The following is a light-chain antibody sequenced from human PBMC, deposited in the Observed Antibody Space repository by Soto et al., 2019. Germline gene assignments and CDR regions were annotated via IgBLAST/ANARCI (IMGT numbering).Light chain of an antibody. CDR1: SSDVGNYNL. J-gene: IGLJ3*02. V-gene: IGLV2-23*02. CDR3: CAYAETNSGNL. CDR2: EVT. Sequence: QSVLTQPASVSGSPGQSITISCTGASSDVGNYNLVSWYQQHPGKAPKLIIYEVTKRPSGVSSRFSGSKSGNTASLTISGLQAEDEADYFCCAYAETNSGNLFGGGTKLTVL.